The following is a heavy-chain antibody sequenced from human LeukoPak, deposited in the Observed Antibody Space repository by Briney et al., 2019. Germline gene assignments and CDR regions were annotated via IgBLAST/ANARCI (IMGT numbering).Heavy chain of an antibody. CDR3: AGPAAVFDY. Sequence: VGCLRLCCAASGFTFICYAMSWVCQAPGKGLEWVSAISGSGGSTYYADSVKGRFTISRDNSKNTLYLQMNSLRAEDTAVYYCAGPAAVFDYWGQGTLVTVSS. CDR1: GFTFICYA. CDR2: ISGSGGST. V-gene: IGHV3-23*01. D-gene: IGHD2-15*01. J-gene: IGHJ4*02.